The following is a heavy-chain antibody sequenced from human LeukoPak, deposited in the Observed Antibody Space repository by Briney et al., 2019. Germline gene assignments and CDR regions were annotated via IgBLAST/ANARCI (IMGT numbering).Heavy chain of an antibody. CDR3: EKDLRFYKWSKGDYYFDY. D-gene: IGHD3-3*01. Sequence: GGSLRLSCAASGFTFSSYARSWVRQAPGKGLEWVSAISGSGGSTYYADSVKGRFTISRDNSKNTLYLQMNRLRAEDTAVNYCEKDLRFYKWSKGDYYFDYWGQGTLVTVSS. V-gene: IGHV3-23*01. CDR1: GFTFSSYA. CDR2: ISGSGGST. J-gene: IGHJ4*02.